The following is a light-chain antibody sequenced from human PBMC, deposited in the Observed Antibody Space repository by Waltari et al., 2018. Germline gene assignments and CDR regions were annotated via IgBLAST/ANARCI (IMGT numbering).Light chain of an antibody. V-gene: IGKV1-33*01. CDR3: QQYCTSPPT. CDR2: AAS. CDR1: QSISSY. J-gene: IGKJ2*01. Sequence: DIQMTQSPSSLSASVGDRVTITCRASQSISSYLNWYQQKPGKAPKLLIYAASNLEKGVPSRFSGSGSGTDFTVTISSLQPEDVAVYYCQQYCTSPPTFGQGTQVEIK.